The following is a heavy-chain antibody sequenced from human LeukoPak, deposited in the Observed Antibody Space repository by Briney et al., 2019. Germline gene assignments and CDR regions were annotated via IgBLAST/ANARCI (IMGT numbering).Heavy chain of an antibody. CDR3: VKGVGPRAPNGRVFEY. J-gene: IGHJ4*02. D-gene: IGHD1-26*01. Sequence: GGSLRLSCAASGFTFNNYAMTWVRQAPGKGLDWVSIITNDSDDTKYADSVRGRFTISRDNSKNTLFLQMNTLRVDDTAVYYCVKGVGPRAPNGRVFEYWGQGALVTVSS. CDR1: GFTFNNYA. V-gene: IGHV3-23*01. CDR2: ITNDSDDT.